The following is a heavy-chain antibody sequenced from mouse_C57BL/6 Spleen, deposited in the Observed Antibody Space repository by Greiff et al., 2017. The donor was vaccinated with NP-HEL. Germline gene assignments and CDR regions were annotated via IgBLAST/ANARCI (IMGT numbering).Heavy chain of an antibody. CDR2: IYPRSGNT. V-gene: IGHV1-81*01. J-gene: IGHJ4*01. CDR1: GYTFTSYG. D-gene: IGHD4-1*01. Sequence: VKLMESGAELARPGASVKLSCKASGYTFTSYGISWVKQRTGQGLEWIGEIYPRSGNTYYNEKFKGKATLTADKSSSTAYMELRSLTSEDSAVYFCARALTGYYAMDYWGQGTSVTVSS. CDR3: ARALTGYYAMDY.